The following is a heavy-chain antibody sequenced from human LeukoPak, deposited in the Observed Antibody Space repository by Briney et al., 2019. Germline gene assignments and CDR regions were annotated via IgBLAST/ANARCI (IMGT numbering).Heavy chain of an antibody. D-gene: IGHD6-13*01. CDR2: INPNSGGT. CDR3: AMWSIAAAGTGYQLRPLDV. Sequence: ASVKVSCKASGYTFTGYYMHWVRQAPGQGLEWMGWINPNSGGTNYAQKFQGRVTMTRDTSISTAYMELSRLRSDDTAVYYCAMWSIAAAGTGYQLRPLDVWGKGITVTVSS. CDR1: GYTFTGYY. V-gene: IGHV1-2*02. J-gene: IGHJ6*04.